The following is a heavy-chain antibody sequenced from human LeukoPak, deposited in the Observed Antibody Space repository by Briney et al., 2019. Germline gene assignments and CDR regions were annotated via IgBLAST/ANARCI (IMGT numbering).Heavy chain of an antibody. Sequence: GGSLKLSCSASGFTFSSYGMHWVRQAPGKGLEYVSGISNKGGSTYYADSVKGRFTISRDNSKNTLHLQMSSLRADDTAVYYCVKSGTWADFDSWGQGTLVTVSS. J-gene: IGHJ4*02. CDR2: ISNKGGST. V-gene: IGHV3-64D*09. CDR1: GFTFSSYG. D-gene: IGHD1-26*01. CDR3: VKSGTWADFDS.